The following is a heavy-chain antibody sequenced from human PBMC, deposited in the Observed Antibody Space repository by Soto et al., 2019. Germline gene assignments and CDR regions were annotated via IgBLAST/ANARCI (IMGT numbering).Heavy chain of an antibody. J-gene: IGHJ3*02. Sequence: PSETLSLTCTVSGGSVSSGSYYWSWIRQPPGKGLEWIGYIYYSGSTNYNPSLKSRVTISVDTSKNQFSLKLSSVTAADTAVYYCARDRRYNCNHPNAFDIWGQGTMVTVSS. CDR2: IYYSGST. V-gene: IGHV4-61*01. D-gene: IGHD1-1*01. CDR3: ARDRRYNCNHPNAFDI. CDR1: GGSVSSGSYY.